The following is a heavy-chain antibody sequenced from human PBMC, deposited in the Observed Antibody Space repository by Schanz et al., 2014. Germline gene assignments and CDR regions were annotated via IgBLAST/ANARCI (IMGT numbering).Heavy chain of an antibody. CDR2: ISYDGNNE. CDR1: GFTFSSYG. J-gene: IGHJ4*02. Sequence: QVQLVESGGGVVQPGRSLRLSCEASGFTFSSYGMHWVRQAPGKGLEWVAVISYDGNNEDYADSVKGRFTISRDNSKNTLYLQMNSLRVEDTAVYYCVPMSIAAHWGQGTLVTVSS. CDR3: VPMSIAAH. D-gene: IGHD6-6*01. V-gene: IGHV3-30*03.